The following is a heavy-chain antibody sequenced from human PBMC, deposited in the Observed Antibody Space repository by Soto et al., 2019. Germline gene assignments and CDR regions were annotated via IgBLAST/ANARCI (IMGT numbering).Heavy chain of an antibody. J-gene: IGHJ3*02. V-gene: IGHV1-69*13. Sequence: VRGSGKASGGTFGSYAISCVRQAPVQGLEWMGGIIPIFGTANYAQKFQGRVTITADKSTSTAYMELSSLRSEDTAVYYCARCSSTSCYQAFDIWGQGTMVTVSS. D-gene: IGHD2-2*01. CDR2: IIPIFGTA. CDR3: ARCSSTSCYQAFDI. CDR1: GGTFGSYA.